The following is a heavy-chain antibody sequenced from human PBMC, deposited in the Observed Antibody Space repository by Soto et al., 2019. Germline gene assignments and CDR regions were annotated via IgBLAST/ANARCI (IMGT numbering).Heavy chain of an antibody. Sequence: SETLSLTCAASGGSISSGGYSWSWIRQPPGKGLEWIGYIYHSGTTYYNPSLKSRATISVDTSKNQFTLKLSSVTAADTAVYYCARVPWQWLGGYPFDIWGQGTMVTV. D-gene: IGHD6-19*01. CDR1: GGSISSGGYS. CDR3: ARVPWQWLGGYPFDI. V-gene: IGHV4-30-2*01. CDR2: IYHSGTT. J-gene: IGHJ3*02.